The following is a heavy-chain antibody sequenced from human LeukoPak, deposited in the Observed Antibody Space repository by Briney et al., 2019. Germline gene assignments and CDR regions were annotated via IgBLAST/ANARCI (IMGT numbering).Heavy chain of an antibody. CDR3: ARVTGYGDSFDF. J-gene: IGHJ4*02. D-gene: IGHD4-17*01. CDR1: GGSISSYY. Sequence: PSETLSLTCSVSGGSISSYYWSWIRQTPGKGLEWIGFIHYSGRTDYNPSLKSRVTISVDTSMKHFSLKLRSVTAADTAVYYCARVTGYGDSFDFWGQGTLVTVSS. V-gene: IGHV4-59*08. CDR2: IHYSGRT.